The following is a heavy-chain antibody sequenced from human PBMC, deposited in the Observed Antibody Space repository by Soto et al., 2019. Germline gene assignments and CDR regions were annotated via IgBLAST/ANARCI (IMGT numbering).Heavy chain of an antibody. V-gene: IGHV3-64*02. CDR3: ARGPSTVATWLDY. CDR1: GFTFSNYA. CDR2: ISDNGGTT. D-gene: IGHD4-17*01. J-gene: IGHJ4*02. Sequence: EVQLVESGEGLVQPGGSLRLSCAASGFTFSNYAMHWVRQAPEKGLEYVSAISDNGGTTYYADSVKGRFTISRDNSKNTLYIQMGSLRAEDLAVYYCARGPSTVATWLDYWGQGTLVTVSS.